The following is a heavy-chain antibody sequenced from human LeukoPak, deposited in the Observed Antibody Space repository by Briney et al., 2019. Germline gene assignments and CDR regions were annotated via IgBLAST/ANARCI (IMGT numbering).Heavy chain of an antibody. CDR1: GYTFTGYH. J-gene: IGHJ3*01. D-gene: IGHD3-10*01. Sequence: GASVKVSCTASGYTFTGYHFLWVRQAPGQTLEWMGWTNPKSGGSYYAQKFQGRVTMTRDTSISTAYMELTSLTSDDTAVYFCARMLMVAPGAALDVWGQGTVITVSS. CDR3: ARMLMVAPGAALDV. CDR2: TNPKSGGS. V-gene: IGHV1-2*02.